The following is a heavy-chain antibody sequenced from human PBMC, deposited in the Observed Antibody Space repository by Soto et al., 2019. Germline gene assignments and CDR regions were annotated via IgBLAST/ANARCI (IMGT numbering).Heavy chain of an antibody. V-gene: IGHV4-4*02. D-gene: IGHD6-13*01. Sequence: SETLSLTCAVAGASISSTYLWSWFRKPPGKGPEWIGEINHRGSANYNPSLRSRVTMSVDISKSQFSLRLTSVTAADTAVYYCARYNAASGTYYFDYWGQGALVTVSS. CDR2: INHRGSA. CDR3: ARYNAASGTYYFDY. CDR1: GASISSTYL. J-gene: IGHJ4*02.